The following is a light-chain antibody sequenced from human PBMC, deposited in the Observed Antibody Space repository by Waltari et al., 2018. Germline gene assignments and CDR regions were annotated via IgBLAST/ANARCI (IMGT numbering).Light chain of an antibody. CDR1: HSVYSF. CDR2: DAS. CDR3: QQRGNWLRT. Sequence: SGGANHSVYSFLALYQQKPGQSPRLLIYDASIRATGVPARFSGSGSGTDFTLTISSLEPEDFAVYYCQQRGNWLRTFGGGTKVEIK. V-gene: IGKV3-11*01. J-gene: IGKJ4*01.